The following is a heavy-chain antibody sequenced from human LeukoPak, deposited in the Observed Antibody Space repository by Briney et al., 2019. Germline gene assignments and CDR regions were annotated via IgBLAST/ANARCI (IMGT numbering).Heavy chain of an antibody. V-gene: IGHV1-69*13. CDR2: IIPIFGTA. J-gene: IGHJ4*02. CDR1: GGTFSSYA. D-gene: IGHD6-6*01. Sequence: ASVKVSCKASGGTFSSYAISWVRQAPGQGLEWMGGIIPIFGTANYAQKFQGRVTITADESTSTAYMELSSLRSEDTAVYYCARVAARPQREAYFDYWGQGTLVTVSS. CDR3: ARVAARPQREAYFDY.